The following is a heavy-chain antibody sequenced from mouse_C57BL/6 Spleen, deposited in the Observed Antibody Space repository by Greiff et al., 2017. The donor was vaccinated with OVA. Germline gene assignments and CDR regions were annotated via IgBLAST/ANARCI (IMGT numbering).Heavy chain of an antibody. J-gene: IGHJ1*03. CDR3: ARGGNRRYFDV. CDR1: GFTFSSYA. V-gene: IGHV5-4*01. CDR2: ISDGGSYT. Sequence: EVQLVESGGGLVKPGGSLKLSCAASGFTFSSYAMSWVRQTPEKRLEWVATISDGGSYTYYPDNVKGRFTISRDNAKNNLYLQMSHLKSEDTAMYYCARGGNRRYFDVWGTGTTVTVSS.